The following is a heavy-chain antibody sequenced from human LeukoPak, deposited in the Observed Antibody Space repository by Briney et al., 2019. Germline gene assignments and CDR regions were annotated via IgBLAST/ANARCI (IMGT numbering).Heavy chain of an antibody. J-gene: IGHJ4*01. Sequence: GRSLRLSCAPSGFTFSTYAMHWVRQAPGEGPEWVARVSSDGGDTQYAASVKGRFTISRDNSKNTVYLEMNTVKEEDTAVYYCARAHSGNWYAAYWGHGTRVTVSS. CDR3: ARAHSGNWYAAY. D-gene: IGHD1-1*01. V-gene: IGHV3-30*03. CDR2: VSSDGGDT. CDR1: GFTFSTYA.